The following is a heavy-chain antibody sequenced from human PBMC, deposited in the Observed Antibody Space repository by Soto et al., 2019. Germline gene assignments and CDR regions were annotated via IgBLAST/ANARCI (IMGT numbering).Heavy chain of an antibody. CDR1: GFTFSSYS. J-gene: IGHJ4*02. Sequence: PGGSLRLSCAASGFTFSSYSMNWVRQAPGKGLEWVSSISSSSSYIYYADSVKGRFTISRDNAKNSLYLQMNSLRAEDTAVYYCARGGPGYCSSTSCPAEGDYWGQGTLVTVSS. CDR3: ARGGPGYCSSTSCPAEGDY. CDR2: ISSSSSYI. D-gene: IGHD2-2*01. V-gene: IGHV3-21*01.